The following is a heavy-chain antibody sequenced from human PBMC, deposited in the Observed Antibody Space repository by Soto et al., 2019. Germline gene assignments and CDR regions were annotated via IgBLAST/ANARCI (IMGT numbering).Heavy chain of an antibody. CDR2: IYWDDDK. Sequence: QITLKESGPPLVKPTQTLTLTCTFSGLSLSTTGVGVGWIRQPPGKALEWLALIYWDDDKRYSPSLKSRLTITKDTSKNKVVLTMTNRDPVDTATYYCVQSRCGGDCLQSYSSHSYYGLDVWGQGTTDTVAS. CDR1: GLSLSTTGVG. V-gene: IGHV2-5*02. CDR3: VQSRCGGDCLQSYSSHSYYGLDV. J-gene: IGHJ6*02. D-gene: IGHD2-21*02.